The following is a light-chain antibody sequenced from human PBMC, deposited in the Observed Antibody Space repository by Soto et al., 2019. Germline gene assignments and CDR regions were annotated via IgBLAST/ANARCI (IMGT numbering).Light chain of an antibody. CDR1: QFISQY. V-gene: IGKV1-39*01. CDR2: GAF. Sequence: DSQMTQSPSSLSASVGDRVTITCRAGQFISQYLNWYQQKPGKAPKLLIFGAFNLEGGVPSRFSGSGSGTEFTLTISGLLPDDFATYICQQTYPAVSFGPGKKVEI. J-gene: IGKJ3*01. CDR3: QQTYPAVS.